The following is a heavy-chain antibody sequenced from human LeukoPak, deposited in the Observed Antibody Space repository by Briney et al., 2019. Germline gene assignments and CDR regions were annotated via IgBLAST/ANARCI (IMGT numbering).Heavy chain of an antibody. D-gene: IGHD1-26*01. Sequence: SETLSLTCTVSGGSISSYYWSWIRQPAGKGLEWIGRIYTSGSTNYNASLKSRVSMSVDTSKNQFSLKLSSVAAADTAVFYCARENSGSYREFDYWGREPWSPSRQ. J-gene: IGHJ4*02. CDR1: GGSISSYY. V-gene: IGHV4-4*07. CDR2: IYTSGST. CDR3: ARENSGSYREFDY.